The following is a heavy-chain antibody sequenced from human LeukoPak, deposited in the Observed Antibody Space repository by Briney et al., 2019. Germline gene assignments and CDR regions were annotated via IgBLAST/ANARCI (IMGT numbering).Heavy chain of an antibody. D-gene: IGHD1-7*01. CDR2: IIPIFGTA. CDR3: ARARTVNWNYQDYYYYYMDV. Sequence: SVKVSCKASGGTFSSYAISWVRQAPGQGLEWMGGIIPIFGTANYAQKFQGRVTITTDESTSTAYMELSSLRSEDTAVYYCARARTVNWNYQDYYYYYMDVWGKGTTVTVSS. CDR1: GGTFSSYA. J-gene: IGHJ6*03. V-gene: IGHV1-69*05.